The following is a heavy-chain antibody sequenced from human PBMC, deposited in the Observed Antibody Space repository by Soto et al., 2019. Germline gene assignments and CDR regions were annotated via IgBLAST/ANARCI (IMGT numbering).Heavy chain of an antibody. Sequence: SVKVSCKASGDMFSTYTITWMRQAPGRGLEWVGGIIPRSAKSNYAQKFEGRVTITADESTSTAYMELSSLRSEDTAVYYCASSNIVAAPYGMDVWGQGTTVTVSS. D-gene: IGHD6-13*01. V-gene: IGHV1-69*13. CDR1: GDMFSTYT. J-gene: IGHJ6*02. CDR3: ASSNIVAAPYGMDV. CDR2: IIPRSAKS.